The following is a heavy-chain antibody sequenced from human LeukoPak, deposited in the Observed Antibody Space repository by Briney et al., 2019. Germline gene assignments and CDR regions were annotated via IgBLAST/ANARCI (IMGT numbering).Heavy chain of an antibody. Sequence: GESLKSSCKGSGDSFTTYWITCGRQMPGRGVEWMGRIDPSDSYTNYSPSFQGHVTMSADKSFNTAYLQWSSLTASDTAMYYCARYYAAAGSLRFFDYWGQGTLVIVSS. CDR3: ARYYAAAGSLRFFDY. CDR1: GDSFTTYW. CDR2: IDPSDSYT. V-gene: IGHV5-10-1*01. D-gene: IGHD6-13*01. J-gene: IGHJ4*02.